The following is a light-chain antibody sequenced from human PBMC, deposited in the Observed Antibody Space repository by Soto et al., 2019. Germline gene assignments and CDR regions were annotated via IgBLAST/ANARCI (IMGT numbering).Light chain of an antibody. Sequence: EIVLTQSPATLSVSPGERATLSCRASHSVSSNLAWYQQKPGQAPRLLIYGASTRATGIPARFSGSGSGTEFTLTITGLQSEDLAVYCCQQYYKLPWTFGQGTKVEIK. CDR3: QQYYKLPWT. J-gene: IGKJ1*01. V-gene: IGKV3-15*01. CDR1: HSVSSN. CDR2: GAS.